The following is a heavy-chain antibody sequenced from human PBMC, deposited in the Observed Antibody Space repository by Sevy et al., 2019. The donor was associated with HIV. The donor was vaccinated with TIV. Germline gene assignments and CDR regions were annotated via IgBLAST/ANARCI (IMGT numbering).Heavy chain of an antibody. CDR3: VRELIAVAGTRFDY. J-gene: IGHJ4*02. Sequence: ASVKVSCKASGYTFTGYYMHWVRQDPGHGLEWMGWINPNSGGTNYAQKFQGRVTMTRDTSISTAYMELSRLRSDDTAVYYCVRELIAVAGTRFDYWGQGTLVTVSS. V-gene: IGHV1-2*02. CDR1: GYTFTGYY. D-gene: IGHD6-19*01. CDR2: INPNSGGT.